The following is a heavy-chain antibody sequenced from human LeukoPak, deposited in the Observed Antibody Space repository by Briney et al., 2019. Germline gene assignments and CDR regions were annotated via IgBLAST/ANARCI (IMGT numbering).Heavy chain of an antibody. CDR3: ARLRTTNDY. CDR2: INPNTGGT. V-gene: IGHV1-2*02. Sequence: ASVKVSCKASGYTFTGYYMHWARQAPGQGLEWMGWINPNTGGTNYAQKFQGRVTMTRDTSISTAYMELSRLKSDDTAIYYCARLRTTNDYWGQGTLVTASS. CDR1: GYTFTGYY. D-gene: IGHD4-17*01. J-gene: IGHJ4*02.